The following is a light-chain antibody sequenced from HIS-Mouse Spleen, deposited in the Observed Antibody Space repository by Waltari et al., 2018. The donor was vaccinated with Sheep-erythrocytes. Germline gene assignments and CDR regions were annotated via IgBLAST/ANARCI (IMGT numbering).Light chain of an antibody. Sequence: AIRMTQSPSSFSASTGDRVTITCRASQGISSYLAWYQQKPGKAPKLLIYAASTLQSGVPSRFSGSGSGTDFTLKISRVEAEDVGVYYCMQALQTPLTFGQGTKLEIK. CDR2: AAS. V-gene: IGKV1-8*01. CDR3: MQALQTPLT. J-gene: IGKJ2*01. CDR1: QGISSY.